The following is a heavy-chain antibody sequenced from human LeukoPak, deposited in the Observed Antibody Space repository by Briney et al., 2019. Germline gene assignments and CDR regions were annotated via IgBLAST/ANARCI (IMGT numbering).Heavy chain of an antibody. V-gene: IGHV3-30*18. Sequence: GGSLRLSCAASGFTFGNYGIHWVRQAPGKGLEWVAVISYDGSNKYYADSVKGRFTISRDNSKNTLYLQANSLRAEDTAVYYCAKERTDYALDYWGQGTLVTVSS. CDR1: GFTFGNYG. D-gene: IGHD4-17*01. CDR2: ISYDGSNK. CDR3: AKERTDYALDY. J-gene: IGHJ4*02.